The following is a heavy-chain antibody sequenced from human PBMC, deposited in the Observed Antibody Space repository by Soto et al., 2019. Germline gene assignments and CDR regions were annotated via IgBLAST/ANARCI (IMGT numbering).Heavy chain of an antibody. CDR1: GFTFSSYG. D-gene: IGHD6-19*01. Sequence: GGSLRLSCAASGFTFSSYGMHWVRQAPGKGLEWVAVIWYDGSNKYYADSVKGRFTISRDNSKNTLYLQMNSLRAEDTAVYYCARHSSGWVHDASDIWGQGTMVTVSS. J-gene: IGHJ3*02. CDR2: IWYDGSNK. CDR3: ARHSSGWVHDASDI. V-gene: IGHV3-33*01.